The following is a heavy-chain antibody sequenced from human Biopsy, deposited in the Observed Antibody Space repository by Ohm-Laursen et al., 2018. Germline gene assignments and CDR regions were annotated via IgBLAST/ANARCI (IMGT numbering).Heavy chain of an antibody. CDR3: ARDYYPYVDYLKDVPLCDS. J-gene: IGHJ4*02. CDR1: GYTFTTYG. CDR2: INTYSGNT. V-gene: IGHV1-18*01. Sequence: GPSVKASCKASGYTFTTYGISWVRQAPGPGLEWMGLINTYSGNTNYGKKFHDRVIMTSDTSTSTAYLEQRSLRSADTAVYYCARDYYPYVDYLKDVPLCDSWGQGTLVTVSS. D-gene: IGHD4-17*01.